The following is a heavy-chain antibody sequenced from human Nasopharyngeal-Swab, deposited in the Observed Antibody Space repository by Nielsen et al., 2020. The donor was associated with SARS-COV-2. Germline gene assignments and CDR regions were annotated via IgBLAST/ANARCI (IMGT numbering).Heavy chain of an antibody. J-gene: IGHJ6*03. V-gene: IGHV6-1*01. CDR2: TYYRSKWYN. D-gene: IGHD4-17*01. CDR3: ARARGAYGDYYYYYYTDV. Sequence: WIRQSPSRGLEWLGRTYYRSKWYNDYAVSVKGRITINPDTSKNQFSLHLNSVTPEDTAVYYCARARGAYGDYYYYYYTDVWVKGTTVTVSS.